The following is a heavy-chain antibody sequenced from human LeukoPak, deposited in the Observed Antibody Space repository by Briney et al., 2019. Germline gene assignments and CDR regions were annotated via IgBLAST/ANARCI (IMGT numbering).Heavy chain of an antibody. V-gene: IGHV4-39*07. CDR2: IYYSGST. J-gene: IGHJ4*02. D-gene: IGHD4/OR15-4a*01. CDR1: GGSISSSSYY. Sequence: SETLSLTCTVSGGSISSSSYYWGWIRQPPGKGLEWIGSIYYSGSTYYNPSLKSRVTISVDTSKDQFSLKLSSVTAADTAVYYCARDRFYGGAVAPIDYWGQGTLVTVSS. CDR3: ARDRFYGGAVAPIDY.